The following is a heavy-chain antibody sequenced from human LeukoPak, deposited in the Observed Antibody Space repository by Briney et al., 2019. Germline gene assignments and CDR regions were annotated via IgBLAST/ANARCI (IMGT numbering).Heavy chain of an antibody. J-gene: IGHJ4*02. D-gene: IGHD3-10*01. CDR1: GFAVSSKY. Sequence: GGSLRLSCAASGFAVSSKYMTWVRQAPGKGLEWVSVINSGGSTDYADYVKGRFTISRDNSKNTLYLQMNSLRAEDTAVYYCSLLRGIIPSWGQGTLVTVSS. CDR3: SLLRGIIPS. V-gene: IGHV3-66*01. CDR2: INSGGST.